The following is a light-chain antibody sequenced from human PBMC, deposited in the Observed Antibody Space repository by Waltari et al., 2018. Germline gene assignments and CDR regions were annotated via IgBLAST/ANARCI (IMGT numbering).Light chain of an antibody. CDR3: QQYYSYPLT. CDR2: AAS. J-gene: IGKJ4*01. CDR1: QGISSH. Sequence: AIRMTQSPSSFSASTGDRVTITCRAGQGISSHLAWYQQKPGKAPKLLIYAASTLQSGVPSRFSGSGSGTDFTLTISCLQSEDFATYYCQQYYSYPLTFGGGTKVEIK. V-gene: IGKV1-8*01.